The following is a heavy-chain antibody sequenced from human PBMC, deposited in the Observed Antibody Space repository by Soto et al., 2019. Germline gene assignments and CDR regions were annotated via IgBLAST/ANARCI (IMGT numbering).Heavy chain of an antibody. CDR2: IIPISGTA. D-gene: IGHD2-2*01. CDR1: GGTFSSYA. V-gene: IGHV1-69*01. CDR3: ARSQGSSTSLEIYYYYYYGMDV. J-gene: IGHJ6*02. Sequence: QVHLVQSGAEVKKPGSSVKVSCKASGGTFSSYAIRWVRQAPGQGLEWMGGIIPISGTANYAQKFQGRVTITADESTSTAYMELSSLRSEDTAVYYCARSQGSSTSLEIYYYYYYGMDVWGQGTTVTVSS.